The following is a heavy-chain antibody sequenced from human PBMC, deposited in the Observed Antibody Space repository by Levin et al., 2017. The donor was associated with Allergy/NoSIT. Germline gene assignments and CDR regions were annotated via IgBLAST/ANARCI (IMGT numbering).Heavy chain of an antibody. J-gene: IGHJ6*02. Sequence: GASVKVSCKASGYTFTGYYMHWVRQAPGQGLEWMGWINPNSGGTNYAQKFQGRVTMTRDTSISTAYMELSRLRSDDTAVYYCARVLRDYYYYGMDVWGQGTTVTVSS. CDR3: ARVLRDYYYYGMDV. D-gene: IGHD1-26*01. CDR2: INPNSGGT. CDR1: GYTFTGYY. V-gene: IGHV1-2*02.